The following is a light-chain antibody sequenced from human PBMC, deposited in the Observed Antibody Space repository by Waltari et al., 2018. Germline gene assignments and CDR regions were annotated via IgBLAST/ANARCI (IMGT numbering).Light chain of an antibody. CDR3: QQYYRSRT. V-gene: IGKV4-1*01. Sequence: DIVMTHSPVSLAVSLRERATIHCKSSQSVLYNSNDKHYLAWYQQKPGPPSKLLLYWATTREAGVPDPFSVSGSGTDFTPTFSSLQAEDVAVYYCQQYYRSRTFGQGTKVEIK. J-gene: IGKJ1*01. CDR2: WAT. CDR1: QSVLYNSNDKHY.